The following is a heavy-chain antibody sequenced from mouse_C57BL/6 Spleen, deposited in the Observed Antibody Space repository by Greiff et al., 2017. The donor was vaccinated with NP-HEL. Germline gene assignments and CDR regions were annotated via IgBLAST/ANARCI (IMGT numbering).Heavy chain of an antibody. D-gene: IGHD2-4*01. CDR2: IYPGSGNT. Sequence: VKVVESGAELVRPGASVKLSCKASGYTFTDYYINWVKQRPGQGLEWIARIYPGSGNTYYNEKFKGKATLTAEKSSSTAYMQLSSLTSEDSAVYFCIYDYDGGFAYWGQGTLVTVSA. V-gene: IGHV1-76*01. J-gene: IGHJ3*01. CDR1: GYTFTDYY. CDR3: IYDYDGGFAY.